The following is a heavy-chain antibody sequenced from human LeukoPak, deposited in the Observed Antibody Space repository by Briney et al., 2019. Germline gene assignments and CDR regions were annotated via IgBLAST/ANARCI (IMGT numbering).Heavy chain of an antibody. CDR3: ARNGRVRRVVKDLFEY. V-gene: IGHV1-18*04. J-gene: IGHJ4*02. CDR1: GYTFTGYY. Sequence: ASVKVSCKASGYTFTGYYMHWVRQAPGQGLEWMGRVSPYNGNTYYSQRFQDRVTITKDTSTGTAYMDLRNLRTDDTAMYYCARNGRVRRVVKDLFEYWGQGTLVAVSS. CDR2: VSPYNGNT. D-gene: IGHD3-10*01.